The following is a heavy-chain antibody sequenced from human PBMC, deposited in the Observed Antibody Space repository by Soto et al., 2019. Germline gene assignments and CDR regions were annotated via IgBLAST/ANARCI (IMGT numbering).Heavy chain of an antibody. V-gene: IGHV3-21*01. D-gene: IGHD4-17*01. CDR1: GFTFSSYS. J-gene: IGHJ4*02. CDR2: ISSSSSYI. CDR3: ASTRIDYGAYDDY. Sequence: GGSLRLSCAASGFTFSSYSMNWVRQAPGKGLEWVSSISSSSSYIYYADSVKGRFTISRDNAKNSLYLQMNSLRAEDTAVYYCASTRIDYGAYDDYWGQGTLVTVSS.